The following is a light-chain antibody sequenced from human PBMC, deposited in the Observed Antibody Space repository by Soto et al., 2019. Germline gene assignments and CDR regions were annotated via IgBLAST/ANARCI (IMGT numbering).Light chain of an antibody. V-gene: IGKV1-5*03. CDR1: QSISSW. J-gene: IGKJ2*01. Sequence: DIQMTQSPSTLSASAGDRVTITCRASQSISSWLAWYQQKPGKAPKLLIYKASSLESGVPSRFSGSGSGTEFTLTISRLQPDDFASYYGQQYNSYSPYTVGQGTKLEIK. CDR3: QQYNSYSPYT. CDR2: KAS.